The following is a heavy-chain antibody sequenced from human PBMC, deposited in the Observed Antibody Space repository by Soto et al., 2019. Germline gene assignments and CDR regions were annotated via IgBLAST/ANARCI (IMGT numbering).Heavy chain of an antibody. CDR3: ARDRGTYSRVY. CDR1: GFTFSSYW. V-gene: IGHV3-7*05. Sequence: GGSLRLSCAASGFTFSSYWMSWVRQAPGKGLEWVVNIKQDGSEKYYVDSVKGRFTISRDNAKNSLYLQMNSLRAEDTAVYYCARDRGTYSRVYWGQGTLVTVSS. D-gene: IGHD1-26*01. J-gene: IGHJ4*02. CDR2: IKQDGSEK.